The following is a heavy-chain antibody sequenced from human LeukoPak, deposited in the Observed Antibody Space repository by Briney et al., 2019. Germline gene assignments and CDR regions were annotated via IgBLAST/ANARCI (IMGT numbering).Heavy chain of an antibody. CDR2: ICYSGPHM. V-gene: IGHV3-21*01. Sequence: GVSLRLSCAASGFALSRYSMNWVRQAPGEGLERVSSICYSGPHMFYADSVRIRFTISRYNAENSLFLQMNSLRAEDTAVYFCASNDYRDEGIDSWGQGTLVTVSS. D-gene: IGHD4-17*01. CDR1: GFALSRYS. CDR3: ASNDYRDEGIDS. J-gene: IGHJ4*02.